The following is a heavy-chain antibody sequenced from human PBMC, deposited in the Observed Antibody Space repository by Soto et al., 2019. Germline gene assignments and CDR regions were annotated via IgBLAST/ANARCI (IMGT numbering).Heavy chain of an antibody. D-gene: IGHD4-17*01. Sequence: QLQLQESGPGLVRPSETLSLTCTVSGGSISSSSYYWGWIRQPPGKGLEWIGSIYYSGSTYYNPSLKSRVTISVDTSKNQFSLKLRFVTAADTAIYYCARHPKGYGGNPNWFDPWGQGTLVTVSS. J-gene: IGHJ5*02. V-gene: IGHV4-39*01. CDR3: ARHPKGYGGNPNWFDP. CDR1: GGSISSSSYY. CDR2: IYYSGST.